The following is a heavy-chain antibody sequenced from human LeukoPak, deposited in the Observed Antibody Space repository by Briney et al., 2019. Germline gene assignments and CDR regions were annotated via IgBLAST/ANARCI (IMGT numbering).Heavy chain of an antibody. CDR2: FDPEDGET. Sequence: ASVKVSCKVSGYTLTELSMHWVRQAPGKGLEWMGGFDPEDGETIYAQKFQGRVTMTEDTSTGTAYMELSSLRSEDTAVYYCVQKGDYYDSSGYLANWGQGTLVTVFS. J-gene: IGHJ4*02. V-gene: IGHV1-24*01. CDR1: GYTLTELS. D-gene: IGHD3-22*01. CDR3: VQKGDYYDSSGYLAN.